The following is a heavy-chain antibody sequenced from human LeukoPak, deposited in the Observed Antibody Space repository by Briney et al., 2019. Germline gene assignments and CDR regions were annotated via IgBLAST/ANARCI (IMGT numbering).Heavy chain of an antibody. CDR1: GYTLTSYY. D-gene: IGHD6-19*01. CDR2: INPSGGST. V-gene: IGHV1-46*01. CDR3: TRDDIAVAGYDY. Sequence: ASVKVSCKASGYTLTSYYTHWVRQAPGQGLEWMGIINPSGGSTSYAQKFQGRVTMTGDTSTSTVYMELSSLRSEDTAVYYCTRDDIAVAGYDYWGQGTLATVSS. J-gene: IGHJ4*02.